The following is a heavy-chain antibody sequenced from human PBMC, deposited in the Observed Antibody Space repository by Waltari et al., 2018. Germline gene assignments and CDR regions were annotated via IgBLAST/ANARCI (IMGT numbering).Heavy chain of an antibody. CDR3: AKVQASSGGSGSFDY. V-gene: IGHV3-23*01. J-gene: IGHJ4*02. D-gene: IGHD6-19*01. Sequence: EVQLLESGGGLVQPGGSLRPSCAASGFTLSSYAMCWVRRAQGKGLEWVSAISGSGGSTYYADSVKGRFTISRDNSKNTLYLQMNSLRAEDTAVYYCAKVQASSGGSGSFDYWGQGTLVTVSS. CDR1: GFTLSSYA. CDR2: ISGSGGST.